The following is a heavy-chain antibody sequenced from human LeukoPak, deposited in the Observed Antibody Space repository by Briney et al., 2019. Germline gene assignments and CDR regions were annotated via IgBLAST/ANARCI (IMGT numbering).Heavy chain of an antibody. CDR1: GFSFKNAW. CDR2: IKQDGSET. V-gene: IGHV3-7*01. J-gene: IGHJ4*02. CDR3: ARDRGGVQLGY. Sequence: GGSLRLSCVMSGFSFKNAWMNWVRQAPGKGLEWVANIKQDGSETSHVDSVKGRFTISRDNPKNSLYLQMNSLRAEDTAVYYCARDRGGVQLGYWGQGTLVTVSS. D-gene: IGHD1-1*01.